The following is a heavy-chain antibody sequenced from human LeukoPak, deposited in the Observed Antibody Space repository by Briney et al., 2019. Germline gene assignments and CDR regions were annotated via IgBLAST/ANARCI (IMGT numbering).Heavy chain of an antibody. CDR3: AGGLGYCTNGVCSYYYYYGMDV. CDR2: IIPIFGTA. J-gene: IGHJ6*02. Sequence: ASVKVSCKASGGTFSSYAISWVRQAPGQGLEWMGGIIPIFGTANYAQKFQGRVTITADESTSTAYMELSSLRSEDTPVHYCAGGLGYCTNGVCSYYYYYGMDVWGQGTTVTVSS. CDR1: GGTFSSYA. V-gene: IGHV1-69*13. D-gene: IGHD2-8*01.